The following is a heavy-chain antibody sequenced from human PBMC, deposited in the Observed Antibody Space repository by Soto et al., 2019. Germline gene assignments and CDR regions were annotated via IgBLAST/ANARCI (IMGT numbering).Heavy chain of an antibody. J-gene: IGHJ5*02. CDR2: MNPNSGNT. CDR3: ARGRRKYRSSWYMDCFDP. CDR1: GYTFTSYD. Sequence: ASVKVSCKASGYTFTSYDINWVRQATGQGLEWMGWMNPNSGNTGYAQKFQGRVTMTRNTSISTAYMELSSLRSEDTAVYYCARGRRKYRSSWYMDCFDPWGQGTLVTVSS. V-gene: IGHV1-8*01. D-gene: IGHD6-13*01.